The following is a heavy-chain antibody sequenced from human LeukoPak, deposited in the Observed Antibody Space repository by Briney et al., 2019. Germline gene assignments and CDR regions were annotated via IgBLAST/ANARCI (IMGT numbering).Heavy chain of an antibody. D-gene: IGHD4-17*01. CDR1: GFTFSGYW. CDR3: ARESKGRSKIDY. V-gene: IGHV3-7*01. CDR2: INKDGSER. Sequence: GGSLRLSCAASGFTFSGYWMSWLRQAPGKGLEGVANINKDGSERYNVDSVKGRFTISRDNANKSLYLRMNSLRAEDTSVYYCARESKGRSKIDYWGQGTLVTVSS. J-gene: IGHJ4*02.